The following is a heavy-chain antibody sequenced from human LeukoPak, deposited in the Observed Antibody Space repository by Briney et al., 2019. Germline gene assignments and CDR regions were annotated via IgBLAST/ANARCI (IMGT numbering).Heavy chain of an antibody. CDR3: ARALGYSSSWNWFDP. Sequence: SETLSLTCTVSGDSISSGRYYWSWIRQPAGKGLEWIGRTFTNGSTNYKPSLKSRVTISVDTSKKQFSLKLSSVTAADTAVYYCARALGYSSSWNWFDPWGQGTLVTVSS. D-gene: IGHD6-13*01. V-gene: IGHV4-61*02. J-gene: IGHJ5*02. CDR2: TFTNGST. CDR1: GDSISSGRYY.